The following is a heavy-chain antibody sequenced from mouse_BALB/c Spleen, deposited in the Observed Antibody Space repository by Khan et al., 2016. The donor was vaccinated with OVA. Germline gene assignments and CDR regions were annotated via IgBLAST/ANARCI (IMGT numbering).Heavy chain of an antibody. CDR3: ARAYYRYDGYYAIDY. V-gene: IGHV2-6-4*01. J-gene: IGHJ4*01. Sequence: VKLKESGPGLVAPSQSLSITCTVSGFSLSRYNIHWVRQPPGKGLEWLGMIWGGGGTDYNSTLKYRLSISKDNSKNQVFLKMNSLQTDDTAMYFCARAYYRYDGYYAIDYWGQGTSVTVSS. CDR1: GFSLSRYN. CDR2: IWGGGGT. D-gene: IGHD2-14*01.